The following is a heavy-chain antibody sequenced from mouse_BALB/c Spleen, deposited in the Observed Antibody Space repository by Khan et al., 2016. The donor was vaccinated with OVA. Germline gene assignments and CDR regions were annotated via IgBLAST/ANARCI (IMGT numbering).Heavy chain of an antibody. V-gene: IGHV5-15*02. CDR1: GFTFSDYG. CDR2: IISLAYSI. J-gene: IGHJ4*01. Sequence: MQLEESGGGLVQPGGSRKLSCAASGFTFSDYGLAWVRQASGKGPVWLAFIISLAYSIYYADTVTGRFTISRENAKNPLYLEMSSLRTEDTAMYYCARTWAINYWGQGTSVTVSS. CDR3: ARTWAINY.